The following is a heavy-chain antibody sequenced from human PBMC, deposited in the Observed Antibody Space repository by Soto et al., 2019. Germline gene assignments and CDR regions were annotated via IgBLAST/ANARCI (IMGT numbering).Heavy chain of an antibody. D-gene: IGHD6-13*01. Sequence: QVQLQQWGAGLLKPSETLSLTCAVYGGSFSGYYWSWIRQPPGKGLEWIGEINHSGSTNYNPSLKSRVTISVDTSKTQFSLKLSSVTAADTAVYYCARLLPGYSSSWALFDYWGQGTLVTVSS. J-gene: IGHJ4*02. V-gene: IGHV4-34*01. CDR1: GGSFSGYY. CDR3: ARLLPGYSSSWALFDY. CDR2: INHSGST.